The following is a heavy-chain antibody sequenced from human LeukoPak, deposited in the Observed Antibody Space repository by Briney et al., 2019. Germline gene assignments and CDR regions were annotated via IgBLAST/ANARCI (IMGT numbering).Heavy chain of an antibody. CDR1: GGSISTSNW. D-gene: IGHD5-18*01. CDR2: IYHSEST. V-gene: IGHV4-4*02. J-gene: IGHJ6*03. CDR3: ASLSTAMDPYYYMDV. Sequence: PSETLSLTCAVSGGSISTSNWWSWVRQPPGKGLEWIGEIYHSESTNYNPSLKSRVTISVDKSKNQFSLQLSSVTAADTAVYYCASLSTAMDPYYYMDVWGKGTTVTVSS.